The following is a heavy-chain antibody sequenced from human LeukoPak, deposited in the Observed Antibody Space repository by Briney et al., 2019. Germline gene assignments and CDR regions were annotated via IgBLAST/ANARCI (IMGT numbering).Heavy chain of an antibody. V-gene: IGHV3-21*01. CDR2: ISSSSSYI. CDR1: GFTLSSYS. Sequence: GGSLRLSCVASGFTLSSYSMNWVRQAPGKGLEWVSSISSSSSYIYYADSVKGRFTISRDNSKNTLYLQMNSLRAEDTAVYYCARDGYYYGSGSYYKVDFDYWGQGTLVTVSS. D-gene: IGHD3-10*01. J-gene: IGHJ4*02. CDR3: ARDGYYYGSGSYYKVDFDY.